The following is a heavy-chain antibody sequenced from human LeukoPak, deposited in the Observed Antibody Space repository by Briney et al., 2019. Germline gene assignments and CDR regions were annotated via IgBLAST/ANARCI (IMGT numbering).Heavy chain of an antibody. D-gene: IGHD6-19*01. Sequence: PGGSLRLSCAASGLTFSRHDMHWVRQLTGKGLEWVSAIGILADTFYSDSVKGRFTISRENVKNSLYLQMNSLRAGDTAVYYCATGRSSGWSYAFDIWGRGTMVTVSS. CDR2: IGILADT. CDR3: ATGRSSGWSYAFDI. V-gene: IGHV3-13*01. CDR1: GLTFSRHD. J-gene: IGHJ3*02.